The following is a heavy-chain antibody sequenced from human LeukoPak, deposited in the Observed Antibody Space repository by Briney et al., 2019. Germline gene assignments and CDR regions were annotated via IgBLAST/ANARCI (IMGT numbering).Heavy chain of an antibody. V-gene: IGHV5-51*01. Sequence: GEALKISCQGSGYDFTKYWIGWVRPMPGKGLEWMAIIYPDDSDTKYNPSFQGQVTISSDKSITTAYLQWSSLKASDTAIYYCVRQADSSGWYYFDYWGPRTRVTVTS. D-gene: IGHD6-19*01. CDR1: GYDFTKYW. CDR2: IYPDDSDT. J-gene: IGHJ4*02. CDR3: VRQADSSGWYYFDY.